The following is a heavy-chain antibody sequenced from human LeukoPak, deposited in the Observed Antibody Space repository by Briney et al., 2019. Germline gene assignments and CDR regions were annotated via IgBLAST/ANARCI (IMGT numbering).Heavy chain of an antibody. D-gene: IGHD3-9*01. V-gene: IGHV4-30-4*08. J-gene: IGHJ4*01. CDR2: IYYSGST. CDR1: GGSISSGGYY. CDR3: ARGDYDILTGSPDGEDY. Sequence: SQTLSLTCTVSGGSISSGGYYWSWIRQPPGKGLEWIGYIYYSGSTYYNPSLKSRVTISVDTSKNQFSLKLSSVTAADTAVYYCARGDYDILTGSPDGEDYWGQEPWSPSPQ.